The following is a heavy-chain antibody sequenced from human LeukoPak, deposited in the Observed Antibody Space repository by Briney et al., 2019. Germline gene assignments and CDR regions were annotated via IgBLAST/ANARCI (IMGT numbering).Heavy chain of an antibody. D-gene: IGHD6-19*01. CDR2: ISWNSGYI. J-gene: IGHJ4*02. CDR3: AKVRGTYSSGYFFDY. V-gene: IGHV3-9*01. Sequence: GGSLRLSCAASGFTFDNYAMHWVRQAPGKGLEWLSIISWNSGYIGYADSVKGRFTISRDNAKKSLDLQMNNLRAEDTAFYYCAKVRGTYSSGYFFDYWGQGTLVTVSS. CDR1: GFTFDNYA.